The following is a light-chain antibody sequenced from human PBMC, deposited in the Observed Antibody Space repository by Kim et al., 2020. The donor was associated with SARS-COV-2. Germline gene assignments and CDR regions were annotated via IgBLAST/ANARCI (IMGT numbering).Light chain of an antibody. CDR2: GNS. V-gene: IGLV1-40*01. Sequence: VTISCTGSSSNIGAGYDVHWYQQLPGTAPKLLIYGNSNRPSGVPDRFSGSKSGTSASLAITGLQAEDEADYYCQSYDSSLSGREVFGTGTKVTVL. CDR3: QSYDSSLSGREV. J-gene: IGLJ1*01. CDR1: SSNIGAGYD.